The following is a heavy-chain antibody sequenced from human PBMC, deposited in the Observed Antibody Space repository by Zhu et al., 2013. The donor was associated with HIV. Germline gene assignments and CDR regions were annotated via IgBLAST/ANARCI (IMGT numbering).Heavy chain of an antibody. J-gene: IGHJ6*02. Sequence: QVQLVQSGAEVKKPGSSVKVSCKASGGTFSSYAISWVRQAPGQGLEWMGGITPIFATANYAQKFQGRVTITADESTSTVYMELRSLRSEDTAVYYCDEKVGKWGCSTTNCYGYYYYGMDVWGQGTTVTVSS. CDR1: GGTFSSYA. CDR2: ITPIFATA. CDR3: DEKVGKWGCSTTNCYGYYYYGMDV. V-gene: IGHV1-69*01. D-gene: IGHD2-2*01.